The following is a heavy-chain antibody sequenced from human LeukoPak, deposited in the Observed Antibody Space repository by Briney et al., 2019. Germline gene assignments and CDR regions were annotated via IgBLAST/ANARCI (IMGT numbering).Heavy chain of an antibody. CDR2: ISSSSSYI. CDR1: GFTFSSYS. CDR3: ARGDLLYYYDSSGYFDD. V-gene: IGHV3-21*01. D-gene: IGHD3-22*01. Sequence: GGSLRLSCAASGFTFSSYSMNWVRQAPGKGLEWVSSISSSSSYIYYADSVKGRFTISRDNAKNSLYLQMNSLRAEDTAVYYCARGDLLYYYDSSGYFDDWGQGTLVTVTS. J-gene: IGHJ5*02.